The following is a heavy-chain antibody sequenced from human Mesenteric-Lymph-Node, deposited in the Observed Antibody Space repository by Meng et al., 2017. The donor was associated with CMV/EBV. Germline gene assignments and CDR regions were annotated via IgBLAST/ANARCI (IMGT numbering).Heavy chain of an antibody. CDR2: TYYRSKWYN. J-gene: IGHJ6*02. V-gene: IGHV6-1*01. CDR3: AREKDIVVVPAAQIGMDV. D-gene: IGHD2-2*01. CDR1: GDSVSSTSAA. Sequence: SQTLSLTCAISGDSVSSTSAAWNWFRQSPSRGLEWLGRTYYRSKWYNDYAVSVKSRITINPDTSKNQFSLQLNSVTPEDTAVYYCAREKDIVVVPAAQIGMDVWGQGTTVTVSS.